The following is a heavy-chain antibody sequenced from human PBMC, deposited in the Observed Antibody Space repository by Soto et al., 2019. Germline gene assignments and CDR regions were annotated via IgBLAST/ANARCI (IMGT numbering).Heavy chain of an antibody. CDR3: ARPRGYSYEGPFDY. CDR1: GGTFSSYA. J-gene: IGHJ4*02. V-gene: IGHV1-69*13. CDR2: IIPIFGTA. D-gene: IGHD5-18*01. Sequence: EASVKVSCKASGGTFSSYAISWVRQAPGQGLEWMGGIIPIFGTANYAQKFQGRVTITADESTSTAYMELSSLRSEDTAVYYCARPRGYSYEGPFDYWGQGTLVTVSS.